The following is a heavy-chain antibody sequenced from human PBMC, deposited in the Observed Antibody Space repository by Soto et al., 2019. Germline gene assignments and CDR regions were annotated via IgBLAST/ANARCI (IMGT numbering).Heavy chain of an antibody. CDR2: VYHTGST. D-gene: IGHD6-19*01. V-gene: IGHV4-59*13. J-gene: IGHJ4*02. CDR3: ARRLFGSGWTLDS. CDR1: GASITTYY. Sequence: PETLSLTCAVSGASITTYYRSWIRQAPGKGLEWIGNVYHTGSTDYNSSLRSRVTISVDTSKNQFSLSMNSMTAEDTAVYYCARRLFGSGWTLDSWGQGALVTVSS.